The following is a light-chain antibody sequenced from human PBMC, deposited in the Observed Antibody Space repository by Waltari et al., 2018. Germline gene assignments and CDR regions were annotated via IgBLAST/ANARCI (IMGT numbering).Light chain of an antibody. CDR1: QTGRTTY. CDR2: GAS. Sequence: EILLTPSSGTLSLSPGERATLSCRDSQTGRTTYLSWYQQKPGQATTHLIYGASSRATGIPDSFSGSGSGTDFSLNISSLEPEDFAVYYCQQYDISPLTLGGGTKVEIK. CDR3: QQYDISPLT. J-gene: IGKJ4*01. V-gene: IGKV3-20*01.